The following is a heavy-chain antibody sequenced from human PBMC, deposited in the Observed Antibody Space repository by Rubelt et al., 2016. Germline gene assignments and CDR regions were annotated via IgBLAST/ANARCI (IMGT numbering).Heavy chain of an antibody. J-gene: IGHJ5*02. V-gene: IGHV1-18*01. Sequence: QVQLVQSGAEVKKPGASVKVSCKASGYTFTSYGISCVRQAPGQGLEWMGWISAYNGNTNYAQKLQGRVTMTTDTSTVTAYRELRSLRSDDTAVYYCAREKEWLATRGFQNWFDPWGQGTLVTVSS. CDR2: ISAYNGNT. CDR1: GYTFTSYG. D-gene: IGHD6-19*01. CDR3: AREKEWLATRGFQNWFDP.